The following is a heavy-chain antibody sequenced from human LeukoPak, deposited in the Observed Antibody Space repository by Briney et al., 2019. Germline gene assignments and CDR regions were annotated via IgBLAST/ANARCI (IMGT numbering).Heavy chain of an antibody. D-gene: IGHD3-16*01. J-gene: IGHJ4*02. V-gene: IGHV4-61*02. CDR3: ARDGGGGFDY. CDR2: IYTSGST. Sequence: SQTLSLTCTVSGGSISSGSYYWSWIRQPAGKGLEWIGRIYTSGSTNYNPSLKSRVTISVDRSKNQFSLKLSSVTAADTAVYYCARDGGGGFDYWGQGTLVTVSS. CDR1: GGSISSGSYY.